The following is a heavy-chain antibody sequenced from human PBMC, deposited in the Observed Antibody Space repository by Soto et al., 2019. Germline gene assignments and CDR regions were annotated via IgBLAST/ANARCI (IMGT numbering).Heavy chain of an antibody. V-gene: IGHV1-18*01. CDR2: ISAYNGNT. CDR3: ARDSGSYRYFDY. Sequence: ASVKVSCKASGYTITIYGVSWGRQAPGQGLEWMGWISAYNGNTNYAQKLQGRVTMTTDTSTSTAYMELRSLRSDDTAVYYCARDSGSYRYFDYWGQGTLVTVSS. J-gene: IGHJ4*02. CDR1: GYTITIYG. D-gene: IGHD1-26*01.